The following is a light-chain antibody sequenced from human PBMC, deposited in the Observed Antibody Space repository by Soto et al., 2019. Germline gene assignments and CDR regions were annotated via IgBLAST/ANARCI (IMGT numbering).Light chain of an antibody. J-gene: IGKJ2*02. CDR2: KAS. Sequence: DIQMTQSPSTLSASVGDRVTITCRASQSVSIWLAWYQQKPGKAPKLLIYKASSLESGVPLRFSGSGSGTEFTLTISSLQPDDFATYYCKQYNSWWTFGQVTKLEIK. V-gene: IGKV1-5*03. CDR3: KQYNSWWT. CDR1: QSVSIW.